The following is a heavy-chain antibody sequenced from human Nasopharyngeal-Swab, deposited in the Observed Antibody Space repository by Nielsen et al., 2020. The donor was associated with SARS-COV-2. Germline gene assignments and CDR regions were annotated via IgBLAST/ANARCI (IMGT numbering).Heavy chain of an antibody. CDR1: GFTFSSYA. Sequence: GESLKISCAASGFTFSSYAMSWVRQAPGKGLEWVSAISGSGGTTYYADSVKGRFTISRDNSKNTLFLLMNSLRAKDTAIYYCAKDYTSSWFSYGAQENYFDYWGQGTLVTVSS. D-gene: IGHD6-13*01. CDR3: AKDYTSSWFSYGAQENYFDY. CDR2: ISGSGGTT. V-gene: IGHV3-23*01. J-gene: IGHJ4*02.